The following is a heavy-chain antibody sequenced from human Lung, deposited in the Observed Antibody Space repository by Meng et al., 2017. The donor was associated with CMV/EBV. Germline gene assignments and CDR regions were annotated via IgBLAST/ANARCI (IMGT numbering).Heavy chain of an antibody. J-gene: IGHJ4*02. D-gene: IGHD6-13*01. Sequence: GESXKISXXASGFSFSDYSMNWVRQAPGRGLEWVSYIRRDSSAVYYADSVKGRFTISRDNAKNSLYLQMNSLRAEDTAVYYCANLFGSSWESDYWGQGTLVTVSS. V-gene: IGHV3-48*04. CDR1: GFSFSDYS. CDR2: IRRDSSAV. CDR3: ANLFGSSWESDY.